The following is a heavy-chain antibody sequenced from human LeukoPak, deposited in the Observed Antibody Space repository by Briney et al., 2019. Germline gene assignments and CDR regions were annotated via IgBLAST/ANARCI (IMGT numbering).Heavy chain of an antibody. J-gene: IGHJ4*02. V-gene: IGHV4-39*07. CDR3: ASGTMVRGVIIDN. CDR2: IYYSGST. D-gene: IGHD3-10*01. CDR1: GGSISSSSYY. Sequence: SETLSLTCTVSGGSISSSSYYWGWIRQPPGKGLEWIGSIYYSGSTYRNPSLKSRVTISVDTSKNQFSLKLSSVTAADTAVYYCASGTMVRGVIIDNWGQGTLVTVSS.